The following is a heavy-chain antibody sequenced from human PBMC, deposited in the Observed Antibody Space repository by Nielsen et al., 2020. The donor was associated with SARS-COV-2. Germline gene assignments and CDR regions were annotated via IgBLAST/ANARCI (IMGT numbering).Heavy chain of an antibody. CDR2: ISGSGGST. J-gene: IGHJ6*02. V-gene: IGHV3-23*01. Sequence: WIRQPPGKGLEWVSAISGSGGSTYYADSVKGRFTISRDNSKNTLYLQMNSLRAEDTAVYYCAKGLSSGKGYYYYYGMDVWGQGTTVTVSS. CDR3: AKGLSSGKGYYYYYGMDV.